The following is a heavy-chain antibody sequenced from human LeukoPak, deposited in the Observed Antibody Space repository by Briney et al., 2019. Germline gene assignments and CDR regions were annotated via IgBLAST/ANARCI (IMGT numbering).Heavy chain of an antibody. CDR2: IYYTGAT. V-gene: IGHV4-59*01. Sequence: PSETLSLTCTVSGGSISTYYWSWIRLPPGKGLEWIGYIYYTGATYYNPSLKSRVTISLDTSKNPFSLKLSSVTAADAAVYYCARAGYSYGTGYYFDYWGQGDLVTASS. CDR1: GGSISTYY. J-gene: IGHJ4*02. D-gene: IGHD5-18*01. CDR3: ARAGYSYGTGYYFDY.